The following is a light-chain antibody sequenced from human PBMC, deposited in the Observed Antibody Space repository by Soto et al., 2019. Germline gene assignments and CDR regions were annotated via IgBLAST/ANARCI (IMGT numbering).Light chain of an antibody. V-gene: IGKV3-20*01. J-gene: IGKJ2*01. CDR3: HQYHSPPQT. Sequence: EIVLTQSPGTLSLSPGERATLSCRASQSVSSSYLAWYQQKPGQAPRLLIYGASSRATGIPDRFSGSGSGTDFSLTISRLEPEDSAVYYCHQYHSPPQTFGQGTKVDI. CDR1: QSVSSSY. CDR2: GAS.